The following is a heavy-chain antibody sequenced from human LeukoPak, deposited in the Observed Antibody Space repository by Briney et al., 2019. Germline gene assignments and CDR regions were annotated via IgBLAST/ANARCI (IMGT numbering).Heavy chain of an antibody. CDR1: GFTFSSYA. D-gene: IGHD4-17*01. V-gene: IGHV3-30-3*01. CDR3: ARGILDYGDYVYYFDY. CDR2: ISYDGSNK. J-gene: IGHJ4*02. Sequence: GGSLRLSCAASGFTFSSYAMPWVRQAPGKGLEWVAVISYDGSNKYYADSVKGRFTISRDNSKNTLYLQMNSLRAEDTAVYYCARGILDYGDYVYYFDYWGQGTLVTVSS.